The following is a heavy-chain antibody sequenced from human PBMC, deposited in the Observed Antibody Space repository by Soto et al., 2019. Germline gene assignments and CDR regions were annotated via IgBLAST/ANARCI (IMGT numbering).Heavy chain of an antibody. Sequence: GGSLRLSCAASGFTFISYVINWVRQVPEKGLEWVSAINGGGTAYCTNSVKGRFTISRDNSKNTVYLEMNSLTAEDTAIYYCARDQICYARFDYWGQGAQVTVSS. J-gene: IGHJ4*02. D-gene: IGHD2-2*01. CDR2: INGGGTA. CDR3: ARDQICYARFDY. CDR1: GFTFISYV. V-gene: IGHV3-23*01.